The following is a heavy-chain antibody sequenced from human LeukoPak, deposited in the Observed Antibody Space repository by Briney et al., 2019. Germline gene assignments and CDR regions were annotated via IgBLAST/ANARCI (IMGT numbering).Heavy chain of an antibody. CDR1: GGTFSSYA. V-gene: IGHV1-69*06. J-gene: IGHJ5*02. CDR2: IIPIFGTA. D-gene: IGHD6-13*01. CDR3: ASGGFIAAAGTRRGHWFDP. Sequence: SVKVSCKASGGTFSSYAISWVRQAPGQGLEWMGGIIPIFGTANYAQKFQGRVTITADKSTSTAYMELSSLRSEDTAVYYCASGGFIAAAGTRRGHWFDPWGQGTLVTVSS.